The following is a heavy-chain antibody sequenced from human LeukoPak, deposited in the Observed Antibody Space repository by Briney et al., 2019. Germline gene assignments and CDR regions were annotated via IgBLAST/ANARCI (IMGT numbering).Heavy chain of an antibody. CDR1: GFIFSSYA. Sequence: GGSLRLSCAASGFIFSSYAMTWVRQAPGRGLEWLSTISGSGTTTYYVDSVKGRFTVSRDNSKNTLYLQMNSLRAEDTAVYYCARGQYYYGSPFDPWGQGTLVTVSS. V-gene: IGHV3-23*01. J-gene: IGHJ5*02. CDR2: ISGSGTTT. CDR3: ARGQYYYGSPFDP. D-gene: IGHD3-10*01.